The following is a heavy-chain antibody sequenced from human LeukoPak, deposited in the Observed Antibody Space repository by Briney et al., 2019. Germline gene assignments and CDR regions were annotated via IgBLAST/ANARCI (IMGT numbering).Heavy chain of an antibody. V-gene: IGHV3-30*02. CDR1: GFTFSSYG. D-gene: IGHD3-3*01. Sequence: GGSLRLSCAASGFTFSSYGMHWVRQAPGKGLEWAAFIRYDGSNKYYADSVKGRFTISRDNSKNTLYLQMNSLRAEDTAVYYCARAPTIFGVVTDAFDIWGQGTMVTVSS. J-gene: IGHJ3*02. CDR2: IRYDGSNK. CDR3: ARAPTIFGVVTDAFDI.